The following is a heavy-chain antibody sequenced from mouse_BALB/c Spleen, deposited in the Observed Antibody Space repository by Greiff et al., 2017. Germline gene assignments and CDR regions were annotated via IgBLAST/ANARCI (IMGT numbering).Heavy chain of an antibody. D-gene: IGHD1-2*01. J-gene: IGHJ2*01. CDR2: ISSGGSYT. CDR1: GFTFSSYT. Sequence: DVHLVESGGGLVKPGGSLKLSCAASGFTFSSYTMSWVRQTPEKRLEWVATISSGGSYTYYPDSVKGRFTISRDNAKNTLYLQMSSLKSEDTAMYYCTRDGITTAKFDYWGQGTTLTVSS. CDR3: TRDGITTAKFDY. V-gene: IGHV5-6-4*01.